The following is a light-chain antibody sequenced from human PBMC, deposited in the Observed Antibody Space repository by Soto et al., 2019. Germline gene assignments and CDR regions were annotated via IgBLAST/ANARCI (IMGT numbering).Light chain of an antibody. V-gene: IGKV3-15*01. J-gene: IGKJ1*01. Sequence: EIVMTQSPATLSVSPGERATLSCRASQSIRSNLAWYQQKPGQAPRLLIYDTSTRATGIPARFSGSGSGTEFTLTISSLQSEDFAFYYCQQFNNWWAFGQGTKVDI. CDR3: QQFNNWWA. CDR2: DTS. CDR1: QSIRSN.